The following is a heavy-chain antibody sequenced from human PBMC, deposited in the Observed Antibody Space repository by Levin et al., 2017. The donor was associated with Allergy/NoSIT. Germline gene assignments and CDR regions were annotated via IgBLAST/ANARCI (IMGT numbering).Heavy chain of an antibody. CDR3: AHGLTTAPLTAFDI. V-gene: IGHV2-5*02. CDR2: IYWDDDK. D-gene: IGHD4-17*01. J-gene: IGHJ3*02. Sequence: SGPTLVKPTQTLTLTCSFSGFSLSSSGVGVGWIRQPPGKALEWLALIYWDDDKRYRPSLKSRLTITKDTSKNQVVLTMTNMDPVDTATYYCAHGLTTAPLTAFDIWGQGTMVTVSS. CDR1: GFSLSSSGVG.